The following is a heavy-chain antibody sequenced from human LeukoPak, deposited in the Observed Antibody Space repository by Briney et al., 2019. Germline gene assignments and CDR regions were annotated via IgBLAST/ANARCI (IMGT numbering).Heavy chain of an antibody. J-gene: IGHJ4*02. CDR3: ARDETMARGGPRPY. CDR1: GGSISSYY. CDR2: IYTSGST. Sequence: SETLSLTCTVSGGSISSYYWSWIRQPAGKGLEWIGRIYTSGSTNYNPSLKSRVTMSVDTSKNQFSLKLSSVTAADTAVYYCARDETMARGGPRPYWGQGTLVTISS. V-gene: IGHV4-4*07. D-gene: IGHD3-10*01.